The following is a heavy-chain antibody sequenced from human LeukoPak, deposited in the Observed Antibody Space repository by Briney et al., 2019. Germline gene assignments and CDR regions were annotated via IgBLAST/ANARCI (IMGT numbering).Heavy chain of an antibody. D-gene: IGHD3-10*01. V-gene: IGHV4-59*12. J-gene: IGHJ5*02. CDR1: GGSISSYY. CDR2: IYYSGST. CDR3: ARERYYYGSGSYRNWFDP. Sequence: SETLSLTCTVSGGSISSYYWSWIRQPPGKGLEWIGYIYYSGSTNYNPSLKSRVTISVDTSKNQFSLKLSSVTAADTAVYYCARERYYYGSGSYRNWFDPWGQGTLVTVSS.